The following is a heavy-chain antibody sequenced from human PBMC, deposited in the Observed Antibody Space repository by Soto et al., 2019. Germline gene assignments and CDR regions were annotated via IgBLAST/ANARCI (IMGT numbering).Heavy chain of an antibody. CDR1: GFTFSSYA. CDR2: ISGSGGST. Sequence: GGSLRLSCAASGFTFSSYAMSWVRQAPGKGLEWVSAISGSGGSTYYADSVKGRFTIFRDNSKNTLYLQMNSLRAEDAAVYYCAKISGGSSGSYYYYGMDVWGQGTTVTVSS. J-gene: IGHJ6*02. V-gene: IGHV3-23*01. D-gene: IGHD6-19*01. CDR3: AKISGGSSGSYYYYGMDV.